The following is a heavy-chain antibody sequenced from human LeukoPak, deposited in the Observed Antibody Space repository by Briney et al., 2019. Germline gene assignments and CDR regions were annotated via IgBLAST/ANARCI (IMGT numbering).Heavy chain of an antibody. Sequence: ASVKVSCKASGYTFTSYDINWVRQATGQGLEWMGWMNPNSGNTGYAQKFQGRVTMTRNTSISTAYMELSSLRSEDTAVYYCARTVAMVRGVIIRSAFDIWGQGTMVTVSS. CDR2: MNPNSGNT. D-gene: IGHD3-10*01. CDR3: ARTVAMVRGVIIRSAFDI. J-gene: IGHJ3*02. V-gene: IGHV1-8*01. CDR1: GYTFTSYD.